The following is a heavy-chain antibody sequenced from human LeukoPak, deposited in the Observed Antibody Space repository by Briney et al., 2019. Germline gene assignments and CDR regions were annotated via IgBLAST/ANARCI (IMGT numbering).Heavy chain of an antibody. CDR1: GFTFSSYG. Sequence: HPGGSLRLSCAASGFTFSSYGMHWVRQAPGKGLEWVAFIRFDGTIKHYADSVKGRFTISRDNSKNTLYLQMNSLRAEDTAVYSCANGPHYQILTGYYKVRSHLDYWGQGTLVTVSS. V-gene: IGHV3-30*02. D-gene: IGHD3-9*01. CDR3: ANGPHYQILTGYYKVRSHLDY. J-gene: IGHJ4*02. CDR2: IRFDGTIK.